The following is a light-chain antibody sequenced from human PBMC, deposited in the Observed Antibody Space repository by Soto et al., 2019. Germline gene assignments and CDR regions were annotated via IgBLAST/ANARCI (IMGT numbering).Light chain of an antibody. CDR3: QQYESYSPLT. CDR2: KAS. J-gene: IGKJ4*01. V-gene: IGKV1-5*03. CDR1: HTISSW. Sequence: DIQMTQSPSTLSGSVGDRVTITCRASHTISSWLAWYQQKPGKAPKLLIYKASTLKSGVPSRFSGRRSGTEFTLTIAGLQPEDFATYYCQQYESYSPLTFGGGTKV.